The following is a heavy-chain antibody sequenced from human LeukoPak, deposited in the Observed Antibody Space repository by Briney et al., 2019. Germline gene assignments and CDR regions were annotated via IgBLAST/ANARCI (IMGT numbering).Heavy chain of an antibody. V-gene: IGHV1-2*02. D-gene: IGHD3-10*01. CDR1: GYTFTGYY. J-gene: IGHJ3*02. CDR3: ARRSKDAFDI. CDR2: INPIRAVT. Sequence: GSVKVSCKASGYTFTGYYMHWVRQAPGQGLEWMGWINPIRAVTNYAQKFQGRVTMTRDTSISTAYMELSRLRSDDTAVYYCARRSKDAFDIWGQGTMVTVSS.